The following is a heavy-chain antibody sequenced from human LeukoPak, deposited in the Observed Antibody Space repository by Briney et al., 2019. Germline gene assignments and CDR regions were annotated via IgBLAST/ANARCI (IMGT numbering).Heavy chain of an antibody. CDR3: ARDGKYYDYVWGSYDY. V-gene: IGHV3-21*01. J-gene: IGHJ4*02. CDR1: GLTFSSYS. CDR2: ISSSSSYI. Sequence: GGSLRLSCAASGLTFSSYSMNWVRQAPGKGLEWVSSISSSSSYIYYADSVKGRFTISRDNAKNSLYLQMNSLRAEDTAVYYCARDGKYYDYVWGSYDYWGQGTLVTVSS. D-gene: IGHD3-16*01.